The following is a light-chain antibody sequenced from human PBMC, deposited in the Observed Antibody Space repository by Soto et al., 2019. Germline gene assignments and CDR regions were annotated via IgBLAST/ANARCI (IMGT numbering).Light chain of an antibody. CDR2: AAF. V-gene: IGKV1-6*01. J-gene: IGKJ1*01. CDR3: LQHFNFSWT. CDR1: QGIRND. Sequence: AIHMTQSPSSLSASVGDRVTITCRASQGIRNDLGWYQKKPGKAPKLLIFAAFNLQSGVPSRFSGGVSGTDFTLSISSLQPEDFATYYCLQHFNFSWTFGQGTMVEIK.